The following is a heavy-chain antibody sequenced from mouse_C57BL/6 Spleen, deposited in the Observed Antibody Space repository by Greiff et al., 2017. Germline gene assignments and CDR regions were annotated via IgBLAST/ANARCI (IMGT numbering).Heavy chain of an antibody. D-gene: IGHD1-1*01. CDR2: ISDGGSYT. CDR3: ARGGNYYGSSYFDY. V-gene: IGHV5-4*01. Sequence: EVQVVESGGGLVKPGGSLKLSCAASGFTFSSYAMSWVRQTPEKRLEWVATISDGGSYTYYPDNVEGRFTISRDNAKNNLYLQMSHLKSEDTAMYYCARGGNYYGSSYFDYWGQGTTLTVSS. J-gene: IGHJ2*01. CDR1: GFTFSSYA.